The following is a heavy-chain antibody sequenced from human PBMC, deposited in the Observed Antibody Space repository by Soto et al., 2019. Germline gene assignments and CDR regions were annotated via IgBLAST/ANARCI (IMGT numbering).Heavy chain of an antibody. J-gene: IGHJ5*02. CDR2: FDPEDGET. V-gene: IGHV1-24*01. D-gene: IGHD3-22*01. CDR3: ATVYYYSSGYPGYNWFDL. CDR1: GYTLTELY. Sequence: ASVKVSCKVSGYTLTELYMHWVRQAPGKGLEWMGGFDPEDGETIYAQKFQGRVTMTEDTSTDTAYMELSSLRSEDTAVYYCATVYYYSSGYPGYNWFDLWGQGTLVTVSS.